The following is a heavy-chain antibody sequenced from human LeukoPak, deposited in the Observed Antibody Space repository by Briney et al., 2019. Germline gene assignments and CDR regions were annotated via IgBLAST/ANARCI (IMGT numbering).Heavy chain of an antibody. Sequence: LQTLSLTCAVSGGSISSGGYSWSWIRQPPGKGLEWIGYIYHSGSTYYNPSLKSRVTISVDRSKNQFSLKLSSVTAADTAVYYCARGLLWFGEFTYYFDYWGQGTLVTVSS. CDR3: ARGLLWFGEFTYYFDY. J-gene: IGHJ4*02. D-gene: IGHD3-10*01. CDR2: IYHSGST. CDR1: GGSISSGGYS. V-gene: IGHV4-30-2*01.